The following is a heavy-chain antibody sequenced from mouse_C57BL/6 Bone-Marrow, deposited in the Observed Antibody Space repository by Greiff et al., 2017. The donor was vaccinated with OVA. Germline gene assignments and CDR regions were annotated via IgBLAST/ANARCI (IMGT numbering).Heavy chain of an antibody. CDR3: ARWDYGSSFYWYFDV. Sequence: QVQLQQSGAELARPGASVKLSYTFTSYGISWVKQRTGQGLEWIGEIYPSSGNTYYNEKFKGKATLTADKSSSTAYMERRSLTSEDSAVYFCARWDYGSSFYWYFDVGGTGTTVTVSS. J-gene: IGHJ1*03. V-gene: IGHV1-81*01. D-gene: IGHD1-1*01. CDR1: TFTSYG. CDR2: IYPSSGNT.